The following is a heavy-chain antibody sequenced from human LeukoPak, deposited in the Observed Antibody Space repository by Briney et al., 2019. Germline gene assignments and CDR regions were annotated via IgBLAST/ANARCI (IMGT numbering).Heavy chain of an antibody. CDR3: ASGGSGSYLLYFDY. V-gene: IGHV3-21*01. D-gene: IGHD1-26*01. CDR2: ISYTSNYI. CDR1: GFTLSNYW. Sequence: PGGSLRLAWAASGFTLSNYWMHWVRQAPGKGLEWVSSISYTSNYIYYADSVKGRFTICRDNAKTSLYLQMNSLRAEDTAVYYCASGGSGSYLLYFDYWGQGTLVTVSS. J-gene: IGHJ4*02.